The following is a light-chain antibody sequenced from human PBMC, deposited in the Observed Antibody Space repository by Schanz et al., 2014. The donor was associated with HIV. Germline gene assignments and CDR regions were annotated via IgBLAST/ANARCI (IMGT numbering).Light chain of an antibody. CDR2: GAS. Sequence: EIVMTQSPATLSVSPGDRVALSCRASQSVNSNLAWYQHKPGQAPRLLIYGASSRATGIPDRFSGSGSGTDFTLTISRLEPEDFAIYYCQQYGTSPFTFGPGTKVDI. CDR3: QQYGTSPFT. CDR1: QSVNSN. V-gene: IGKV3-20*01. J-gene: IGKJ3*01.